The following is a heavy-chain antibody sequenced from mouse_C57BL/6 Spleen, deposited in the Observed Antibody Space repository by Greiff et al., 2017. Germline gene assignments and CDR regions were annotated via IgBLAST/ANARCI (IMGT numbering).Heavy chain of an antibody. CDR1: GYAFSSYW. CDR2: IYPGDGDT. J-gene: IGHJ2*01. Sequence: VQLQQSGAELVKPGASVKISCKASGYAFSSYWMNWVKQRPGKGLEWIGQIYPGDGDTNYNGKFKGKATLTADKSSSTAYMQLSSLTSEDSAVYFCARFGVTRSYFDYWGQGTTLTVSS. CDR3: ARFGVTRSYFDY. D-gene: IGHD2-2*01. V-gene: IGHV1-80*01.